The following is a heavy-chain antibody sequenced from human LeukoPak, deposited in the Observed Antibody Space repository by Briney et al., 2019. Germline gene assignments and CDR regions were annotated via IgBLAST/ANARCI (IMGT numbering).Heavy chain of an antibody. CDR3: AREVRMDYYDSSGYHYYFDY. V-gene: IGHV4-59*01. CDR1: GGSISSYY. CDR2: IYYSGST. Sequence: MPSETLSLTCTVSGGSISSYYWSWIRQPPGKGLEWIGYIYYSGSTNYNPSLKSRVTISVDTSKNQFSLKLSSVTAADTAVYYCAREVRMDYYDSSGYHYYFDYWGQGTLVTVSS. D-gene: IGHD3-22*01. J-gene: IGHJ4*02.